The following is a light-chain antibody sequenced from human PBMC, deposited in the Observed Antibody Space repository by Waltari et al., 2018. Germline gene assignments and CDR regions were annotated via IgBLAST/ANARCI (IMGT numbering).Light chain of an antibody. Sequence: EIVLTQSPGNLSLSPGERATLSCRARQSVTDNSLAWYQQAPGQSPRLLIYGASTRATDVPDRFTGSGSGTDFSLTISRLEPEDFVMYDCQQYGTTPRTFGQGTKWDI. CDR2: GAS. V-gene: IGKV3-20*01. CDR3: QQYGTTPRT. J-gene: IGKJ1*01. CDR1: QSVTDNS.